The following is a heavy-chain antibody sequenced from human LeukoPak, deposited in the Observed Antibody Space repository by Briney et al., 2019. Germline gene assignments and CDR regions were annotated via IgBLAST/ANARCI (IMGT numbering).Heavy chain of an antibody. J-gene: IGHJ6*03. Sequence: GSLRLSCAASGFTFSSYSMNWVRQAPGKGLEWVSSISSSSSYIYYADSVKGRFTISRDSAKNSLYLQMNSLRAEDTAVYYCARIVPAAMFDYYYYMDVWGKGTTVTISS. D-gene: IGHD2-2*01. CDR2: ISSSSSYI. CDR3: ARIVPAAMFDYYYYMDV. CDR1: GFTFSSYS. V-gene: IGHV3-21*01.